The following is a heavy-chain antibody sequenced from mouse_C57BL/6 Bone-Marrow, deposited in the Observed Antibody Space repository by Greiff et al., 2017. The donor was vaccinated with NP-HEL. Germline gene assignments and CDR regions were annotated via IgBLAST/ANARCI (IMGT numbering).Heavy chain of an antibody. D-gene: IGHD2-4*01. Sequence: VQLQQSGPELVRPGVSVKISCKGSGYTFTDYAMHWVKQSHAKSLEWIGVFSTYYGDASYDQKFKSKATLTVDTSSSTAYMQLSSLTSEDSAVYYCATYDYDDGRDYWGQGTSVTVSS. V-gene: IGHV1-67*01. CDR2: FSTYYGDA. CDR3: ATYDYDDGRDY. CDR1: GYTFTDYA. J-gene: IGHJ4*01.